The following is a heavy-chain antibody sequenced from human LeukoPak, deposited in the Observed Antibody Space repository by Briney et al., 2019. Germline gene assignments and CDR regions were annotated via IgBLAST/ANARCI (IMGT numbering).Heavy chain of an antibody. D-gene: IGHD3-22*01. CDR3: ASTYDSSGYYYALTPDQPKYFQH. Sequence: GGSLRLSCAASGFTFSDYYMSWIRQAPGKGLEWVSYISSSGSTIYYADSVKGRFTISRDNAKNSLYLQMNSLRAEDTAVYYCASTYDSSGYYYALTPDQPKYFQHWGQGTLVTVSS. J-gene: IGHJ1*01. CDR2: ISSSGSTI. V-gene: IGHV3-11*01. CDR1: GFTFSDYY.